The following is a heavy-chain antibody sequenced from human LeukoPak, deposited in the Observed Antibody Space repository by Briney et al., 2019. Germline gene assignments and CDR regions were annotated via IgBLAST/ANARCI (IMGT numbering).Heavy chain of an antibody. CDR1: GGSISSYY. CDR2: IYYSGST. Sequence: SETLSLTCTVSGGSISSYYWSWIRQPPGKGLEWIGYIYYSGSTNYNPSLKSRVTISVDTSKNQFPLKLSSVTAADTAVYYCARNLLVTGYFDYWGQGTLVTVSS. D-gene: IGHD5-18*01. V-gene: IGHV4-59*01. CDR3: ARNLLVTGYFDY. J-gene: IGHJ4*02.